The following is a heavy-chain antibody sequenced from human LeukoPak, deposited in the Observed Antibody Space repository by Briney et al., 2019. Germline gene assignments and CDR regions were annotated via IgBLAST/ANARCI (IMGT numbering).Heavy chain of an antibody. CDR2: INTDGSST. V-gene: IGHV3-74*01. CDR1: GFTFSRYW. Sequence: GGSLRLSCAASGFTFSRYWMHWVRQAPGKGLVWVSRINTDGSSTSYADSVKGRFTISRDNAKNTLYLQMNSLRVEDTAVYYCTRGYPIFDYWGQGTLVTVSS. CDR3: TRGYPIFDY. J-gene: IGHJ4*02. D-gene: IGHD3-16*02.